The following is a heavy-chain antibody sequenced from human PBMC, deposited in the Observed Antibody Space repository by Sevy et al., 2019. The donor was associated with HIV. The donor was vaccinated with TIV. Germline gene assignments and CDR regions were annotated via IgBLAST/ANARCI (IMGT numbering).Heavy chain of an antibody. CDR2: ISYDGSYK. Sequence: GGSLRLSCAASGFTFSSYAMHWVRQAPGKGLEWVAVISYDGSYKYYADSVKGRFTISRDNSKNTLYLQMNSLRAEDTAVYYCARDHTRYSSSWDISSCMDVWGQGTTVTVSS. J-gene: IGHJ6*02. CDR3: ARDHTRYSSSWDISSCMDV. V-gene: IGHV3-30-3*01. D-gene: IGHD6-13*01. CDR1: GFTFSSYA.